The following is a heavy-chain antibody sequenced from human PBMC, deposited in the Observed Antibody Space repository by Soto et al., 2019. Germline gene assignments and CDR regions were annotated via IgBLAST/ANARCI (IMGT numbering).Heavy chain of an antibody. CDR3: AKRLQYDSGWPLHY. J-gene: IGHJ4*02. Sequence: GGSLRLSCAASGFSSSSYAVSWVRQAPGKGLEWVSVFDGSVGHTYYTNSVKGRFTISNDNSKNTLFLQMNSLKAEDTAVYFCAKRLQYDSGWPLHYWGQGTLVTVSS. D-gene: IGHD6-19*01. CDR2: FDGSVGHT. V-gene: IGHV3-23*01. CDR1: GFSSSSYA.